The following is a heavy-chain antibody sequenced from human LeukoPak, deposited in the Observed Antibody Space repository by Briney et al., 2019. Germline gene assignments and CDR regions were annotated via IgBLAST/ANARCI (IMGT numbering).Heavy chain of an antibody. D-gene: IGHD5-12*01. CDR3: ARAMRDSGYAREDYYFDY. Sequence: ASVKVSCKASGYTFTSYDINWVRQATGLGLEWMGWMNPNSGNTGYAQKFQGRVTMTRDTSISTAYMELSRLRSDDTAVYYCARAMRDSGYAREDYYFDYWGQGTLVTVSS. J-gene: IGHJ4*02. CDR1: GYTFTSYD. CDR2: MNPNSGNT. V-gene: IGHV1-8*02.